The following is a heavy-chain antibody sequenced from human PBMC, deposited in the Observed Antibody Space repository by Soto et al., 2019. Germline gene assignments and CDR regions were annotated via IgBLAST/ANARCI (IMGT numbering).Heavy chain of an antibody. CDR2: FDPEDGET. V-gene: IGHV1-24*01. J-gene: IGHJ4*02. CDR1: GYTLTELS. D-gene: IGHD6-13*01. Sequence: ASVKVSCKVSGYTLTELSMHWVRQAPGKGLEWMGGFDPEDGETIYAQKFQGRVTMTEDTSTDTAYMELSSLRSEDTAVYYCATSIAADDSLDCWGQGTLVAVSS. CDR3: ATSIAADDSLDC.